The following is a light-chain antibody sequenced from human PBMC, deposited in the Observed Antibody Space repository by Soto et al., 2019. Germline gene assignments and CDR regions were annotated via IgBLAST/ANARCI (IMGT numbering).Light chain of an antibody. J-gene: IGLJ2*01. Sequence: QSVLTQPPSASGTPRQTIAISCSGGSSNIGSHTVNWYQQLPGTAPRLLIYSNTQRPSGVPDRFSGSKSGPSASLAITGLQSEYEGDYYCAACDDSLNGVVFGGGTKLTVL. CDR2: SNT. V-gene: IGLV1-44*01. CDR1: SSNIGSHT. CDR3: AACDDSLNGVV.